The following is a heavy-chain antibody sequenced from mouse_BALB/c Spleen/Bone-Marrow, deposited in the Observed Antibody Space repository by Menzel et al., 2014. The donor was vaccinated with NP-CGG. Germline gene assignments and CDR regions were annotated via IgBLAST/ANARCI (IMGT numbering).Heavy chain of an antibody. CDR2: IDPANGNT. CDR3: ARWEYYAMDY. Sequence: VQLQQSGAELVKPGASVKLSCTASGFNTKDTYMHWVKQRPEQGLEWIGRIDPANGNTKYDPKFQGKATITADTSSNTAYLQLSSLTSEDTVVYYCARWEYYAMDYWGQGTSVTVSS. CDR1: GFNTKDTY. J-gene: IGHJ4*01. V-gene: IGHV14-3*02. D-gene: IGHD4-1*01.